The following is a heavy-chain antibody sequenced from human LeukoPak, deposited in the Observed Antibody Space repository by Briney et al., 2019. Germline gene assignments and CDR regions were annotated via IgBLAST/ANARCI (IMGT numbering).Heavy chain of an antibody. Sequence: GGSLRLSCAASGFTFSSYNMNWVRQAPGKGLEWVSSISSSSSYIYYADSVKGRFTISRDNAKNSLYLQMNSLRAEDTAVYYCASMIVTPFDYWGQGTLVTVSS. J-gene: IGHJ4*02. D-gene: IGHD3-22*01. CDR2: ISSSSSYI. CDR3: ASMIVTPFDY. V-gene: IGHV3-21*01. CDR1: GFTFSSYN.